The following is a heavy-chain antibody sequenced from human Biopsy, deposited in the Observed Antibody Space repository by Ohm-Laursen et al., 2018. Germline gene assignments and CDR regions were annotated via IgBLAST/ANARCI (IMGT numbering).Heavy chain of an antibody. V-gene: IGHV4-31*03. Sequence: SQTLSLTCSVSGASVKTSGYFWAWIRQRPGKGPEWIGYISYNERTHYNPSLTSRLAISFDTSNNRISLQLRSVSVADTPVYYCVREPKTGTAEAWYFDLWGRGSPVTVPS. CDR1: GASVKTSGYF. J-gene: IGHJ2*01. D-gene: IGHD3-9*01. CDR2: ISYNERT. CDR3: VREPKTGTAEAWYFDL.